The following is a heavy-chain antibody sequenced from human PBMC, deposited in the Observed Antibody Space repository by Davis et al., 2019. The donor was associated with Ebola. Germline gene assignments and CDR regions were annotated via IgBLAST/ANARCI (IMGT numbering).Heavy chain of an antibody. CDR3: TTAQYSQDGMDV. CDR2: IYSGGST. D-gene: IGHD5-18*01. Sequence: GESLKISCAASGFTVSSNYMSWVRQAPGKGLEWVSVIYSGGSTYYADSVKGRFTISRDNSKNTLYLQMNSLRAEDTAVYYCTTAQYSQDGMDVWGQGTTVTVSS. V-gene: IGHV3-53*01. CDR1: GFTVSSNY. J-gene: IGHJ6*02.